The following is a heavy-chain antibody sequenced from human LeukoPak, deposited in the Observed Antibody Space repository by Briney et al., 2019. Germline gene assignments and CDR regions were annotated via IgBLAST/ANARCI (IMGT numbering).Heavy chain of an antibody. CDR2: ISYDGSNK. J-gene: IGHJ4*02. V-gene: IGHV3-30-3*01. D-gene: IGHD3-3*01. CDR3: ARDPPSYDFWSGYYFSGIFDY. CDR1: GFTFSSYA. Sequence: LSGGSLRLSCAASGFTFSSYAMHWVRRAPGKGLEWVAVISYDGSNKYYADSVKGRFTISRDNSKNTLYLQMNSLRAEDTAVYYCARDPPSYDFWSGYYFSGIFDYWGQGTLVTVSS.